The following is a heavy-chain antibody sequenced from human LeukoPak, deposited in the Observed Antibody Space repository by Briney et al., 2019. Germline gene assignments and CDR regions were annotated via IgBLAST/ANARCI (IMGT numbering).Heavy chain of an antibody. D-gene: IGHD3-10*01. CDR2: ISGSGGST. CDR3: AKGFSYYGSGSFRYFDY. Sequence: GGSLRLSCAASGFTFSDYAMSWVRQAPGKGLEWVSAISGSGGSTKYADSVKGRFTISRDNSKNTLYLQMNSLRAEDTAVYYCAKGFSYYGSGSFRYFDYWGQGTLVTVSS. CDR1: GFTFSDYA. V-gene: IGHV3-23*01. J-gene: IGHJ4*02.